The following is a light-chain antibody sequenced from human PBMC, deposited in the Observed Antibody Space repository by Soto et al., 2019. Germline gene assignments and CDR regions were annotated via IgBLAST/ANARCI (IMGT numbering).Light chain of an antibody. J-gene: IGLJ2*01. CDR1: SSDVGSYNL. CDR2: EGS. CDR3: CSYTSSSTLVV. V-gene: IGLV2-14*02. Sequence: QSVLTQPASVSGSPGQSITISCAGTSSDVGSYNLVSWYQQHPGKAPKLIIYEGSKRPSGVSDRFSVSRSGNTASLTISGLQAEDEADYYCCSYTSSSTLVVFSGGTKLTVL.